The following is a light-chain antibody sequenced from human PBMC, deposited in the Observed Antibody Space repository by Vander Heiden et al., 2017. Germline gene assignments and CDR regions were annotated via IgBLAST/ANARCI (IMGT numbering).Light chain of an antibody. CDR2: DAS. J-gene: IGKJ5*01. Sequence: ETELTQSPGALSLSPGERATLSCRASQSVNSYLAWYQQKPGQAPRLLIYDASNRATGIPARFSGSGSGTDFTLTISSLEPEDSAVYYCQQRSNWQITFGQGTRLEIK. CDR1: QSVNSY. V-gene: IGKV3-11*01. CDR3: QQRSNWQIT.